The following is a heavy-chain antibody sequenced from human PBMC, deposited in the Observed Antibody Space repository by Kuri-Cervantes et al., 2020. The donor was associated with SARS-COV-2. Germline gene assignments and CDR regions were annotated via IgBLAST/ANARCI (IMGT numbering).Heavy chain of an antibody. Sequence: GGSLRPSCAASGFTFDDYGMSWVRQAPGKGLEWVSGINWNGGSTGYADSVKGRFTISRDNAKNSLYLQMNSLRVEDTALYYCAREGSRDSFDYWGQGTLVTVSS. V-gene: IGHV3-20*04. CDR2: INWNGGST. J-gene: IGHJ4*02. CDR1: GFTFDDYG. CDR3: AREGSRDSFDY.